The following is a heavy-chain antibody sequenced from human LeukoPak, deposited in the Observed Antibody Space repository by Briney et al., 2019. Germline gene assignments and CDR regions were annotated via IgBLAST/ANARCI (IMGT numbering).Heavy chain of an antibody. CDR1: GFTVSDHY. V-gene: IGHV3-72*01. D-gene: IGHD3-3*01. Sequence: PGGSLRLSCAASGFTVSDHYMDWVRQAPGKGLEWVGRSRNKANSYSTEYAASVKGRFTISRDDSKNSVYLQMNSLKTEDTAVYYCARGVRWSETDHDAFDIWGQGTMVTVSS. J-gene: IGHJ3*02. CDR2: SRNKANSYST. CDR3: ARGVRWSETDHDAFDI.